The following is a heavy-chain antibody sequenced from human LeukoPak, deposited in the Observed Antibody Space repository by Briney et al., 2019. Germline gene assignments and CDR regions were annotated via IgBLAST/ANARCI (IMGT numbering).Heavy chain of an antibody. CDR3: ARGRGRVPAEDWFDP. CDR2: IIPILGIA. V-gene: IGHV1-69*04. J-gene: IGHJ5*02. Sequence: SVTVSCKASGGTFSSYAISGGRQAPGQGLEWMGRIIPILGIANYAQKFQGRVTITADKSTSTAYMELSSLRSEDTAVYYCARGRGRVPAEDWFDPWGQGTLVIVSA. CDR1: GGTFSSYA. D-gene: IGHD2-2*01.